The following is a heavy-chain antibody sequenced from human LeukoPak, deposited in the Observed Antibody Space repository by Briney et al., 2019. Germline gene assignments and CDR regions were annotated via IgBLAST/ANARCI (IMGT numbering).Heavy chain of an antibody. D-gene: IGHD6-13*01. CDR3: AKSRDPATAGHLDAFDI. CDR2: IYYSGST. V-gene: IGHV4-39*01. J-gene: IGHJ3*02. CDR1: GGSIISSSYY. Sequence: SETLSLTCSVSGGSIISSSYYWGWIRQPPGKGLEWIGSIYYSGSTYYNPSLKSRLTISVDTSKHQFSLILSSVTAADTAIYYCAKSRDPATAGHLDAFDIWGLGTMVTVSS.